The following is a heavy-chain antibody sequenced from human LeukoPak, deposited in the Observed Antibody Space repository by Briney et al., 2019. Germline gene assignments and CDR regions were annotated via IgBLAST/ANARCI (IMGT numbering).Heavy chain of an antibody. V-gene: IGHV1-18*01. CDR3: AREGVVPAAILSSGYYYYYMDV. J-gene: IGHJ6*03. Sequence: ASVTLCFSASGYTFTSYGFSRMRQAPGQGHEWKGWISAYNGNTTYAQKLQGRVNMTTDTSTSTVYMELRSLRSDDTAVYYWAREGVVPAAILSSGYYYYYMDVWGKGTTVSVSS. D-gene: IGHD2-2*02. CDR1: GYTFTSYG. CDR2: ISAYNGNT.